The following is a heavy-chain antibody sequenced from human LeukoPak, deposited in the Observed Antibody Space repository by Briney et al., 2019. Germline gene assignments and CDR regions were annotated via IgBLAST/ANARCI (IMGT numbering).Heavy chain of an antibody. CDR1: GGSISSSNW. Sequence: SGTLSLTCAVSGGSISSSNWWSWVRQPPGKGLEWIGEIYHSGSTNYNPSLKSRVTISVDKSKNQFSLKLSSVTAADTAVYYCARCTGYSSSWRNWFDPWGQGTLVTVSS. J-gene: IGHJ5*02. V-gene: IGHV4-4*02. D-gene: IGHD6-13*01. CDR3: ARCTGYSSSWRNWFDP. CDR2: IYHSGST.